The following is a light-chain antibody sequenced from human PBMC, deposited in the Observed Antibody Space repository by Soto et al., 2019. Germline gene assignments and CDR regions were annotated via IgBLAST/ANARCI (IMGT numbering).Light chain of an antibody. CDR2: GVS. J-gene: IGKJ1*01. CDR3: QQYNAWWK. Sequence: EIVLTQSPATLSVSPGERATLSCRASQSVSNHLAWYQQQAGQPPRLLIFGVSIRATGVPARFSGSGSGTELTLTISTLQSEDFAIYYCQQYNAWWKFGQGTKVDIK. V-gene: IGKV3-15*01. CDR1: QSVSNH.